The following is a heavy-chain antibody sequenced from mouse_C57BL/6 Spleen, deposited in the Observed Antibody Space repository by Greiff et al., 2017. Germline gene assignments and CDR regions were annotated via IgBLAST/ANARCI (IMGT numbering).Heavy chain of an antibody. J-gene: IGHJ2*01. CDR2: INPSNGGT. Sequence: QVQLQQPGTELVKPGASVKLSCKASGYTFTSYWMHWVKQRPGQGLEWIGNINPSNGGTNYNEKFKSKATLTVNKSSSTSYMQLSSLTSEDSAVYYCARGRYYYGSSYVYWGQVTTLTVSS. CDR3: ARGRYYYGSSYVY. D-gene: IGHD1-1*01. V-gene: IGHV1-53*01. CDR1: GYTFTSYW.